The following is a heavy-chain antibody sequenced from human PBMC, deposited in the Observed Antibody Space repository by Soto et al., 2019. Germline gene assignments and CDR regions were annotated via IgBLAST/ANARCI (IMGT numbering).Heavy chain of an antibody. D-gene: IGHD2-21*02. V-gene: IGHV4-34*01. J-gene: IGHJ5*02. Sequence: LSLTCAVYGGSFRGYSWTWIRQPPGKGLEWIGEINHSGNTNYNPSLKSRVTISVDTSKNQFSLKLSSVTAADTAVYYCARRRVMTLWFDPWGQGTLVTVSS. CDR1: GGSFRGYS. CDR2: INHSGNT. CDR3: ARRRVMTLWFDP.